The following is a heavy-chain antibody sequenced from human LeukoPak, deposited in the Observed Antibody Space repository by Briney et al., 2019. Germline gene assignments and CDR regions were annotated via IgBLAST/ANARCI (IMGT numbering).Heavy chain of an antibody. V-gene: IGHV1-2*02. CDR1: GYTFTGYY. CDR2: INPNSGGT. Sequence: ASVKVSCKASGYTFTGYYMHWVRQAPGQGLEWMGWINPNSGGTNYAQKFQGRVTMTRDTSISTAYMELSRLRSDDTAVYYCAKPRDGYSPHFDYWGQGTLVTVSS. CDR3: AKPRDGYSPHFDY. J-gene: IGHJ4*02. D-gene: IGHD5-24*01.